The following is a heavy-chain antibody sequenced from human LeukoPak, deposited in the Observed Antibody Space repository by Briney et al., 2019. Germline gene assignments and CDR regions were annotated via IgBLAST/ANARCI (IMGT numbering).Heavy chain of an antibody. CDR1: GFTFSSYA. D-gene: IGHD3-3*01. V-gene: IGHV3-64*01. CDR2: ISSNGGST. CDR3: ARGLHFRYYDFWSGYYQPYYYYGMDV. J-gene: IGHJ6*02. Sequence: PGGSLRLSCAASGFTFSSYAMHWVRQAPGKGLGYVSAISSNGGSTYYANSVKGRFTISRDNSKNTLYLQMGSLRAEDMAVYYCARGLHFRYYDFWSGYYQPYYYYGMDVWGQGTTVTVSS.